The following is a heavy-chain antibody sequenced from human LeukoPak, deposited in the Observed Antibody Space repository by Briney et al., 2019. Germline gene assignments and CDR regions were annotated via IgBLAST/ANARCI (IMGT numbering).Heavy chain of an antibody. D-gene: IGHD6-13*01. CDR1: GGTFSSYA. CDR3: ARVRYSSSSWYGYFDY. J-gene: IGHJ4*02. Sequence: GASVKVSCKASGGTFSSYAISWVRQAPGQGLECMGGIIPIFGTANYAQKFQGRVTITADESTSTAYMELSSLRSEDTAVYYCARVRYSSSSWYGYFDYRGQGTLVTVSS. CDR2: IIPIFGTA. V-gene: IGHV1-69*13.